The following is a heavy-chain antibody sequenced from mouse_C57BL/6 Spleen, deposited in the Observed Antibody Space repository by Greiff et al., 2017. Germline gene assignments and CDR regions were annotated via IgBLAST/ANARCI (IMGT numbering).Heavy chain of an antibody. D-gene: IGHD1-1*01. J-gene: IGHJ3*01. CDR3: TKDDYDGSSAFAY. CDR2: INPNNGGT. Sequence: VQLQQSGPELVKPGASVKISCKASGYTFTDYYMNWVKQSHGKSLEWIGDINPNNGGTSYNQKFKGKATLTVDKSSSTAYMELSSLTSEDSAVYYGTKDDYDGSSAFAYWGQGTLVTVSA. CDR1: GYTFTDYY. V-gene: IGHV1-26*01.